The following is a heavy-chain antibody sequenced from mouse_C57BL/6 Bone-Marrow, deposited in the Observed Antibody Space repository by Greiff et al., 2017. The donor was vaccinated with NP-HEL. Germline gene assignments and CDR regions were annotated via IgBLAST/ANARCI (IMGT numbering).Heavy chain of an antibody. CDR1: GFTFSSYA. D-gene: IGHD1-1*01. Sequence: EVKVEESGEGLVKPGGSLKLSCAASGFTFSSYAMSWVRQTPEKRLEWVAYISSGGDYIYYADTVQGRFTISRDNARNTLYLQMSSLKSEDTAMYYCTRDYYGSSSYYFDYWGQGTTLTVSS. V-gene: IGHV5-9-1*02. J-gene: IGHJ2*01. CDR2: ISSGGDYI. CDR3: TRDYYGSSSYYFDY.